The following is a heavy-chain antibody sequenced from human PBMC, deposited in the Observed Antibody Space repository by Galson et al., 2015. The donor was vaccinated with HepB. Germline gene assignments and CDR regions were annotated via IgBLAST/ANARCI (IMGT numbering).Heavy chain of an antibody. Sequence: SLRLSCAASGFTFSNYVMTWVRQAPGKGLEWVSGISGSGGSSYHADSVKGRFTISRDNSKNTLYLQMNSLRAEDTAVYYCAKGVENYDDGWGSFGYYYGLDVWGQGTTVTVSS. CDR2: ISGSGGSS. V-gene: IGHV3-23*01. D-gene: IGHD3-16*01. CDR1: GFTFSNYV. CDR3: AKGVENYDDGWGSFGYYYGLDV. J-gene: IGHJ6*02.